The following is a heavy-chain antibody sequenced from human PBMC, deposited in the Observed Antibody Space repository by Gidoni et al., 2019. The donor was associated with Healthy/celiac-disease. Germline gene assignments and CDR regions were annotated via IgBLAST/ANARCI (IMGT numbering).Heavy chain of an antibody. Sequence: QVQLVQSGAEVKKPGSAVKVSCKASGGTFSSYAISWVRQAPGQGLEWMGGIIPIFGTANYAQKFQGRVTITADESTSTAYMELSSLRSEDTAVYYCARRTGGYYDSSGYCVGCHYGMDVWGQGTTVTVSS. V-gene: IGHV1-69*01. CDR3: ARRTGGYYDSSGYCVGCHYGMDV. J-gene: IGHJ6*02. CDR1: GGTFSSYA. D-gene: IGHD3-22*01. CDR2: IIPIFGTA.